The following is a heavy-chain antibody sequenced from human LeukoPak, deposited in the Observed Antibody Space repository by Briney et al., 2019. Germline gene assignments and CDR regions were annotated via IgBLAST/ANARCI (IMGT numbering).Heavy chain of an antibody. CDR3: ARAIVAVTTPNGAFDI. J-gene: IGHJ3*02. D-gene: IGHD4-11*01. CDR2: VIPIFGTA. V-gene: IGHV1-69*13. CDR1: GGTFGGSA. Sequence: ASVKVSCKASGGTFGGSAISWVRQAPGQGLEWMGGVIPIFGTANYAQKFQGRVTITADESTSTAYMELNSLRSEDSAVYYCARAIVAVTTPNGAFDIWGQGTMVTVSS.